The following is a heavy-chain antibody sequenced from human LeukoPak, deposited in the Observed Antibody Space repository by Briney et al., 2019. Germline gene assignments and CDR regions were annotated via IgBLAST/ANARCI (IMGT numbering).Heavy chain of an antibody. D-gene: IGHD3-16*02. Sequence: GRSQRLSCAASGFTFSSYGMHWVRQAPGKGLEWVAVIWYDGSNKYYADSVKGRFTISRDNSKNTLYLQMNSLRAEDTAVYYCARDGDGSVWGSYRYYFDYWGQGTLVTVSS. J-gene: IGHJ4*02. V-gene: IGHV3-33*01. CDR1: GFTFSSYG. CDR2: IWYDGSNK. CDR3: ARDGDGSVWGSYRYYFDY.